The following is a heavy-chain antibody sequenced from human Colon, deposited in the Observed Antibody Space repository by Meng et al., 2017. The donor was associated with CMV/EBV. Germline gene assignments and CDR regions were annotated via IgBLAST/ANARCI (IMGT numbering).Heavy chain of an antibody. CDR3: ARDLTNKWFYY. V-gene: IGHV4-39*07. J-gene: IGHJ4*02. Sequence: LQLQESGPGLVEPADTLSLTCTASGDPISSGSHSWAWFRQPPGKRLEWIGSMYFSGIADYNPSLKSRVTISLHATQKQFSLRLTSVTAADSAVYFCARDLTNKWFYYWGQGTLVTVSS. CDR2: MYFSGIA. CDR1: GDPISSGSHS. D-gene: IGHD1-26*01.